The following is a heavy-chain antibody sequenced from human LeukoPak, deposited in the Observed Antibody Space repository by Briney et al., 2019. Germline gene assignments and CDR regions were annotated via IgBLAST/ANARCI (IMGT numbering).Heavy chain of an antibody. CDR2: IYTSGST. CDR3: ARASGAYSSGWYGELDWFDP. J-gene: IGHJ5*02. Sequence: SETLSLTCTVSGGSISSGSYYWSWIRQPAGKGLEWIGRIYTSGSTNYNPSFKSRVTISVDTSKNQFSLKLSSVTAADTAVYYCARASGAYSSGWYGELDWFDPWGQGTLVTVSS. V-gene: IGHV4-61*02. D-gene: IGHD6-19*01. CDR1: GGSISSGSYY.